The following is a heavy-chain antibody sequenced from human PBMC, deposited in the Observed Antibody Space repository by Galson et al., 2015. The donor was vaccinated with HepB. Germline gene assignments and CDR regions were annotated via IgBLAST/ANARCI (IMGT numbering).Heavy chain of an antibody. CDR3: AREGEVLRFLEWLFHSRGLGNYFDY. CDR2: ISYDGSNK. D-gene: IGHD3-3*01. V-gene: IGHV3-30*03. CDR1: GFTFSSYG. J-gene: IGHJ4*02. Sequence: SLRLSCAASGFTFSSYGMHWVRQAPGKGLEWVAVISYDGSNKYYADSVKGRFTISRDNSKNTLYLQMNSLRAEDTAVYYCAREGEVLRFLEWLFHSRGLGNYFDYWGQGTLVTVSS.